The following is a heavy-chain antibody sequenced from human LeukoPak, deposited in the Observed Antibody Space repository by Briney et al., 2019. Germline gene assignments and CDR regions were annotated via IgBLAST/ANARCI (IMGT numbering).Heavy chain of an antibody. CDR1: GFTFSDYA. CDR3: ARHDSFIPY. CDR2: ISDSGGST. J-gene: IGHJ4*02. V-gene: IGHV3-23*01. Sequence: GGSLRLSCVASGFTFSDYAMSRVRQAPGKGLEWVSGISDSGGSTYYADSVKGRCTISRGNSKNTVSLQMNNLRAEDTAVYFCARHDSFIPYWGQGTLVTVTS. D-gene: IGHD3-16*02.